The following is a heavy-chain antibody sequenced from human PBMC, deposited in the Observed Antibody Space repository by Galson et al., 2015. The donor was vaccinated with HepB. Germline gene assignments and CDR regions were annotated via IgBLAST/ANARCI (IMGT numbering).Heavy chain of an antibody. CDR1: GYGFTGYY. CDR3: ATGGSIAAAATAY. CDR2: INPNIGGT. D-gene: IGHD6-13*01. J-gene: IGHJ4*02. V-gene: IGHV1-2*02. Sequence: SVKVSCKASGYGFTGYYMHWVRQAPGHGLEWMGWINPNIGGTIYAQKFQGRVTMTRDTSITTTYMELSSLTYDDTALYYCATGGSIAAAATAYWGQGTLVTVSS.